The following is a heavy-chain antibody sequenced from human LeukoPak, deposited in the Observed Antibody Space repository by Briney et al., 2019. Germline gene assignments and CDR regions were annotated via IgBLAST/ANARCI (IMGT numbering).Heavy chain of an antibody. CDR2: ISGSGSST. J-gene: IGHJ3*02. D-gene: IGHD2-2*01. CDR1: GFTFSSYA. Sequence: GGSLRLSCAASGFTFSSYAMSWVRQAPGKGLEWVSAISGSGSSTYYADSVKGRFTISRDNSKNTLLLQMNSLRAEDTAVYYCAKGYCSSSSCYSYAFDIWGQGTVVTVSS. V-gene: IGHV3-23*01. CDR3: AKGYCSSSSCYSYAFDI.